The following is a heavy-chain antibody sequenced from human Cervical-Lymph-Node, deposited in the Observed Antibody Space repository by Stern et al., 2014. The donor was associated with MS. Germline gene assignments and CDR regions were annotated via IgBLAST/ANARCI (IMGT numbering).Heavy chain of an antibody. J-gene: IGHJ6*02. CDR2: IYRSGSI. CDR1: GYSIDSGFY. V-gene: IGHV4-38-2*02. CDR3: ARRGGTIATFHAYYFYGLDV. Sequence: QVQLQESGPGLVKPSETLSLTCRVSGYSIDSGFYWDWIRQPPGKGLEWIGTIYRSGSIYHNPSLKSRVTLSVDTSMNEFPWKVTSVTAADTAVYYCARRGGTIATFHAYYFYGLDVWGQGTTVTVSS. D-gene: IGHD2-21*01.